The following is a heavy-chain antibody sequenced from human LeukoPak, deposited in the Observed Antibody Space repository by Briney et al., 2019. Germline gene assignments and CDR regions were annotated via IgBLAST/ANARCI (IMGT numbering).Heavy chain of an antibody. CDR1: GLTFSDFW. J-gene: IGHJ4*02. CDR3: ATGHSYGYDY. Sequence: GGSLRLSCAASGLTFSDFWMHWVRQPPGEGLVWVALVKGDGRTTIYADSVKGRFTISRDNAKNTLYLQMNSLRADDSGIYYCATGHSYGYDYWGQGVLVTVSS. V-gene: IGHV3-74*01. D-gene: IGHD5-18*01. CDR2: VKGDGRTT.